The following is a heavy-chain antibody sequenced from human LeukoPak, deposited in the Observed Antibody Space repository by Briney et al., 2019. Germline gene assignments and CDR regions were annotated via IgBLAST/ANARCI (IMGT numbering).Heavy chain of an antibody. V-gene: IGHV4-39*01. Sequence: SETLSLTCTVSGGSISSSSYYWGWIRQPPGKGLEWIGRIYYSGSTYYNPSLKRRVTISVDTSKNQFSLKLSSETAADTAVYYCARLIGSSSWYLTTYFDYWGQGTLVTVSS. D-gene: IGHD6-13*01. CDR1: GGSISSSSYY. CDR3: ARLIGSSSWYLTTYFDY. J-gene: IGHJ4*02. CDR2: IYYSGST.